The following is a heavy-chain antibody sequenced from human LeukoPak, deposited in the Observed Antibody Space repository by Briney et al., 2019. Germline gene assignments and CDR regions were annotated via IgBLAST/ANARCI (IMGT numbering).Heavy chain of an antibody. CDR2: ISSSSSTI. CDR3: ARDPTAAGKRYYFDY. D-gene: IGHD6-13*01. V-gene: IGHV3-48*04. Sequence: GGSLRLSCAASGFTFSTYTMNWVRQAPGKGLEGVSHISSSSSTIYYAGSVKGRFTISRDNAKNSLYLQMISPRAEDTGVYYCARDPTAAGKRYYFDYWGQGTLVTVSS. J-gene: IGHJ4*02. CDR1: GFTFSTYT.